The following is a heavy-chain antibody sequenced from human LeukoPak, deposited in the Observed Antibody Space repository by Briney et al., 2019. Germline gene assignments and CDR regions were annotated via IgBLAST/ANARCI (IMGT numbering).Heavy chain of an antibody. Sequence: PGGSLRLSCAASGFTFSSYSMNWVRQAPGKGLEWVSSISSSSSYIYYADSVKGRFTISRDNAKNSLYLQMNSLRAEDTAVYYCARVHSGGSYFPAHVQEPPQNWFDPWGQGTLVTVSS. J-gene: IGHJ5*02. CDR1: GFTFSSYS. D-gene: IGHD1-26*01. CDR2: ISSSSSYI. CDR3: ARVHSGGSYFPAHVQEPPQNWFDP. V-gene: IGHV3-21*01.